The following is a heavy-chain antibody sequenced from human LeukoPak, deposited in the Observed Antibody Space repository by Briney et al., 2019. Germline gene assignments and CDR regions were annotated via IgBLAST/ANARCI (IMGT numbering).Heavy chain of an antibody. CDR1: GFTFSDYY. D-gene: IGHD6-19*01. CDR3: ASGSGWVFEN. J-gene: IGHJ4*02. V-gene: IGHV3-7*01. Sequence: PGGSLRLSCAASGFTFSDYYMSWIRQAPGKGLEWVANIKQDGSEKYYVDSVKGRSTISRENAKNSLYLQMNNLRVDDTAVYFCASGSGWVFENWGQGTLVTVSA. CDR2: IKQDGSEK.